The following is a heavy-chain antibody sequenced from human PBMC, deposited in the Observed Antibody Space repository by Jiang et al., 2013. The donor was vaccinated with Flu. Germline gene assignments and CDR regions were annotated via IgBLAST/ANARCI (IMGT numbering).Heavy chain of an antibody. CDR3: ARASGYSYVYYFDY. D-gene: IGHD5-18*01. V-gene: IGHV3-20*01. J-gene: IGHJ4*02. CDR2: TNWNGGST. Sequence: LEWVSGTNWNGGSTGYADSVKGRFTISRDNAKNSLYLQMNSLRAEDTALYHCARASGYSYVYYFDYWGQGTLVTVSS.